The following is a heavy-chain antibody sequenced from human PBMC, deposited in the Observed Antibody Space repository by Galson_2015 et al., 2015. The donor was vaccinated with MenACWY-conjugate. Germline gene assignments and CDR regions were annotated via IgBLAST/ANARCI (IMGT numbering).Heavy chain of an antibody. CDR2: INPGGSST. Sequence: SLRLSCAASGFIFNTYWMHWVRQAPGKGLVWVSRINPGGSSTTYADSVKDRFTISRDNSKNTLYLQMNSLRPEDTAVFYCAKTRGVCFYFDSWGQGPLLTVSS. V-gene: IGHV3-74*01. J-gene: IGHJ4*02. CDR3: AKTRGVCFYFDS. D-gene: IGHD3-10*01. CDR1: GFIFNTYW.